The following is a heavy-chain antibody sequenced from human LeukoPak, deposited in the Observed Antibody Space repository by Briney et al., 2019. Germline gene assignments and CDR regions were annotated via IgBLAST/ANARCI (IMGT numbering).Heavy chain of an antibody. CDR3: AKTNGDYGWFDP. CDR1: GFTFSSYA. J-gene: IGHJ5*02. V-gene: IGHV3-23*01. D-gene: IGHD4-17*01. Sequence: GGSPRLSCAASGFTFSSYAMSWVRQAPGKGREWVSAISGSGGSTYYADSVKGRFTISRDNSKNTLYLQMNSLRAEDTAVYYCAKTNGDYGWFDPWGQGTLVTVSS. CDR2: ISGSGGST.